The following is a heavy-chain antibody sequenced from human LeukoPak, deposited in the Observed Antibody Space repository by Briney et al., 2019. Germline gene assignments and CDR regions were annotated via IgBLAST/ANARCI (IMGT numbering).Heavy chain of an antibody. CDR2: ISAYNGNT. V-gene: IGHV1-18*01. CDR1: GYTFTSYG. D-gene: IGHD2-15*01. Sequence: ASVKVSCKASGYTFTSYGISWARQAPGQGLEWTGWISAYNGNTNYAQKLQGRVTMTTDTSTSTAYMELRSLRSDDTAVYYCARLPLLTYYFDYWGQGTLVTVSS. J-gene: IGHJ4*02. CDR3: ARLPLLTYYFDY.